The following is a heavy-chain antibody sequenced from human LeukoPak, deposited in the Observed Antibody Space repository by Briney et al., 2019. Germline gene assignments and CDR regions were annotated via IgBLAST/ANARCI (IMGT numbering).Heavy chain of an antibody. CDR2: INPNSGGT. Sequence: ASVKVSCKASGYTFTGYYMHWVRQAPGQGLEWMGWINPNSGGTNYAQKFQGRVTMTRDTSISTAYMELSRLRSDDTAVYYCARDNIFLEWLSYFDYWGQGTLVTVSS. V-gene: IGHV1-2*02. D-gene: IGHD3-3*01. CDR3: ARDNIFLEWLSYFDY. J-gene: IGHJ4*02. CDR1: GYTFTGYY.